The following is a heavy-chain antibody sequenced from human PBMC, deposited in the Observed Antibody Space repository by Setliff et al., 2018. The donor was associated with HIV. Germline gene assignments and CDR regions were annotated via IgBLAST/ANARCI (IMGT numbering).Heavy chain of an antibody. CDR1: GYSFSNYA. Sequence: VASVKVSCKASGYSFSNYAVHWVRQAPGQSLEWMGWINAGNGNTKYSQKFQGRVTITRDTSASTAYMELSSLRSEDTAVYYCARDQALEMATKWGQGTLVTVSS. CDR3: ARDQALEMATK. J-gene: IGHJ4*02. D-gene: IGHD5-12*01. CDR2: INAGNGNT. V-gene: IGHV1-3*01.